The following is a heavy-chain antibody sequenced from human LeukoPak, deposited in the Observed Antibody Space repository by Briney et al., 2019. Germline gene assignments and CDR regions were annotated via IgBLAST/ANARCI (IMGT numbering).Heavy chain of an antibody. V-gene: IGHV3-30-3*01. CDR3: ARTQQLASFFDY. D-gene: IGHD6-13*01. CDR2: ISYDGSNK. J-gene: IGHJ4*02. Sequence: GGSLRLSCAASGFTFSSYAMHWVRQAPGKGLEWVAVISYDGSNKYYADSVKGRFTISRDNSKNTLYLQMNSLRAEDTAVYYCARTQQLASFFDYWGQGTLVTVSS. CDR1: GFTFSSYA.